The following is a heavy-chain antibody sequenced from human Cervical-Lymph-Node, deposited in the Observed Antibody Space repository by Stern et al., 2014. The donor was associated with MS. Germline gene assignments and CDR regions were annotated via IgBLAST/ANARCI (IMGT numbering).Heavy chain of an antibody. CDR1: GGSISSEGYY. CDR3: ARAIYGSGTYSTKPMDV. J-gene: IGHJ6*02. V-gene: IGHV4-31*03. D-gene: IGHD3-10*01. CDR2: MYHSGST. Sequence: QVQLQESGPGLVKPSQTLSLTCTVSGGSISSEGYYWSWTRQHPVKGLEWIGYMYHSGSTYYNPSLKSRVMISADTSKNQFSLKMSSVTAADTAVYYCARAIYGSGTYSTKPMDVWGQGTTVTVSS.